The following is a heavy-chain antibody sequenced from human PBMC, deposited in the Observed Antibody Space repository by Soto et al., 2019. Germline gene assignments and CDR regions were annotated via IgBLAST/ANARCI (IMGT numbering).Heavy chain of an antibody. CDR3: TTPLYYYDSSGPFDY. CDR1: GFTFGGSA. J-gene: IGHJ4*02. D-gene: IGHD3-22*01. V-gene: IGHV3-73*01. CDR2: IRSKANSYAT. Sequence: PGGSLRLSCAASGFTFGGSAMHWVRQASGKGLEWVGRIRSKANSYATAYAASVKGRFTISRDDSKNTAYLQMNSLKTEDTAVYYCTTPLYYYDSSGPFDYWGQGTLVTVSS.